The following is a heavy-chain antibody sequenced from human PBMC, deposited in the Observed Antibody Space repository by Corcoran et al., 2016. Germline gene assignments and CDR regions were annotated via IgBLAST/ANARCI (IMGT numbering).Heavy chain of an antibody. D-gene: IGHD2-15*01. CDR1: GFTFRNYG. J-gene: IGHJ2*01. V-gene: IGHV3-33*01. Sequence: QVQLVESGGGVVQPGRSLRLSCAASGFTFRNYGMHWVRQAPGKGLAWVTFIWYDGSNKYYVDSVECLFTISRDNSKNILSLQMNSLRAEDTAIYFCARDRDSSYYDLWGRGTLVTVSS. CDR3: ARDRDSSYYDL. CDR2: IWYDGSNK.